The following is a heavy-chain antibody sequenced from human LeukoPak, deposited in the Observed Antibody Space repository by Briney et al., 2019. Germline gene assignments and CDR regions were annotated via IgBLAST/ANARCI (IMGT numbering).Heavy chain of an antibody. CDR1: GYSISSGYY. CDR2: IYHSGST. D-gene: IGHD6-13*01. J-gene: IGHJ4*02. Sequence: PSEILSLTCTVSGYSISSGYYWGWIRQPPGKGLEWIGSIYHSGSTYYNPSLKSRVTISVDTSKNQFSLKLSSVTAADTAVYYCASSIAAAGPNTFDYWGQGTLVTVSS. CDR3: ASSIAAAGPNTFDY. V-gene: IGHV4-38-2*02.